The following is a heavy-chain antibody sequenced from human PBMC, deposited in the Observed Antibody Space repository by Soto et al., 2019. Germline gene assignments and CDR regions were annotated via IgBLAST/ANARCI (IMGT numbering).Heavy chain of an antibody. D-gene: IGHD2-2*01. CDR1: GFTFSSYA. V-gene: IGHV3-30-3*01. J-gene: IGHJ6*02. Sequence: QVQLVESGGGVVQPGRSLRLSCAASGFTFSSYAMHWVRQAPGKGLEWVAVISYDGSNKYYADSVKGRFTISRDNSKNTLYLQMNSLRAEDTAVYYCARSVVVPAAMLSFCYYGMDVWGQGTTVTVSS. CDR3: ARSVVVPAAMLSFCYYGMDV. CDR2: ISYDGSNK.